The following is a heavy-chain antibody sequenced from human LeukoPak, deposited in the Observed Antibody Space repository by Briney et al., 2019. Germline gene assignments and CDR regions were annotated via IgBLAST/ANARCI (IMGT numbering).Heavy chain of an antibody. CDR1: GYTLSELS. J-gene: IGHJ4*02. CDR2: FDAAETDT. V-gene: IGHV1-24*01. CDR3: SSSGVEEWQGLHF. Sequence: ASVKVSCKVSGYTLSELSMHWVRQSPGKGLEWMGGFDAAETDTIYAQKFQGRVTMTEDTSTDTAYMELNSLSSEDTAVYYCSSSGVEEWQGLHFWGQGTLVTVSS. D-gene: IGHD3-3*01.